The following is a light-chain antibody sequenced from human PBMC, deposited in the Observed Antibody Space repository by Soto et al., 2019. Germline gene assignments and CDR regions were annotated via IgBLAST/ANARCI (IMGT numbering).Light chain of an antibody. CDR2: GAS. J-gene: IGKJ2*01. Sequence: EIVLTQSPGTLSLSPGERATLSCRASQRVSSNYLAWYQQQPGQAPRLLIYGASSRATGIPDRFSGSGSGTDFTLTISRLEPEDFVVYYCQYHGSSRYTFGQGTKLEIK. V-gene: IGKV3-20*01. CDR1: QRVSSNY. CDR3: QYHGSSRYT.